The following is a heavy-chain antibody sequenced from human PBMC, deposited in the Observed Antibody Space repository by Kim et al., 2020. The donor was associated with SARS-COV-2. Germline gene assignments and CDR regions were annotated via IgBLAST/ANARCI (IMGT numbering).Heavy chain of an antibody. CDR3: ARSRVVVTAIYYFDY. Sequence: SLKSRVTISVDKSKNQFSLKLSSVTAADTAVYYCARSRVVVTAIYYFDYWGQGTLVTVSS. D-gene: IGHD2-21*02. V-gene: IGHV4-4*02. J-gene: IGHJ4*02.